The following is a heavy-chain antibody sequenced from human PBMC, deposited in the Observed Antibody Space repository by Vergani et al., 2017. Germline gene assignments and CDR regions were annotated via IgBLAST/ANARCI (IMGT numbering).Heavy chain of an antibody. Sequence: EVQLVESGGGLVKRGGSLRLSCAASGFTFSSYAMSWVRQAPGKGLEWVSAISGSGGSTYYADSVKGRFTISRDNSKNTLYLQMNSLRAEDTAVYYCAKVSFLDTISGWDYWGQGTLVTVSS. D-gene: IGHD3/OR15-3a*01. V-gene: IGHV3-23*04. CDR2: ISGSGGST. CDR1: GFTFSSYA. J-gene: IGHJ4*02. CDR3: AKVSFLDTISGWDY.